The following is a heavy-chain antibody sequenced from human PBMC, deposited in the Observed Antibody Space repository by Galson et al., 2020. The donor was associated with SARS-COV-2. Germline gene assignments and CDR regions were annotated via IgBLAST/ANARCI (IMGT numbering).Heavy chain of an antibody. CDR1: GFTFSSYA. V-gene: IGHV3-23*01. CDR2: ITGGDYA. D-gene: IGHD4-17*01. CDR3: GRDPNGNYVGAFDF. J-gene: IGHJ3*01. Sequence: GGSLRLSCVGSGFTFSSYAMTWVRQAPGTGLEWVSSITGGDYATYSESAKGRFTISRDNSVNTLYLQMNSLRAEDAAVYFCGRDPNGNYVGAFDFWGRGTRVTVSS.